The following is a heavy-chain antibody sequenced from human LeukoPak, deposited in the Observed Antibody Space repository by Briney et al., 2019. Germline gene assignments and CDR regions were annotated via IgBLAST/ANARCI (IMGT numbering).Heavy chain of an antibody. D-gene: IGHD3-22*01. J-gene: IGHJ4*02. CDR3: ARGRAYYYDSSGYHPVDY. Sequence: GGSLRLSCAASGFTFSSYSMNWVRQAPGKGLEWVSSISSSSSYIYYADSVKGRFTISRDNAKNTLYLQMNSLRAEDTAVYYCARGRAYYYDSSGYHPVDYWGQGTLVTVSS. V-gene: IGHV3-21*01. CDR1: GFTFSSYS. CDR2: ISSSSSYI.